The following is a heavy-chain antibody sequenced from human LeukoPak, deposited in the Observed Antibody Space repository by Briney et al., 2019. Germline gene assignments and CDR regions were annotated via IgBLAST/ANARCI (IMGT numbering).Heavy chain of an antibody. CDR2: ISSSSSYI. J-gene: IGHJ6*02. Sequence: GGSLRLSCAASGFTFSSYSMNWVRQAPGKGLEWVSSISSSSSYIYYADSVKGRFTISRDNAKNSLYLQMNSLRAEDTAVYYCARDPPHYYGMDVWGQGTMVTVSS. CDR1: GFTFSSYS. CDR3: ARDPPHYYGMDV. V-gene: IGHV3-21*01.